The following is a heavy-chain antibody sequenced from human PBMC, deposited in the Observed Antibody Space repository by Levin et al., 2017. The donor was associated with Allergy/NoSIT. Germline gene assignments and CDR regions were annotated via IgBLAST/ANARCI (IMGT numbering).Heavy chain of an antibody. CDR2: IYSSGST. V-gene: IGHV4-4*07. Sequence: SQTLSLTCTVSGGSIQSYYWNWIRQAAGKGLEWIGQIYSSGSTNYNPSFNSRLTMSVDRSKKQFSLSLTSVTAADTAVYYFARRAARRDGAFDIWGQGRMVTVSS. CDR3: ARRAARRDGAFDI. D-gene: IGHD6-6*01. J-gene: IGHJ3*02. CDR1: GGSIQSYY.